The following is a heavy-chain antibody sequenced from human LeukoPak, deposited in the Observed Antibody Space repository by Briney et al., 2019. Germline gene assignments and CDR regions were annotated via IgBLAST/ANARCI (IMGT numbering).Heavy chain of an antibody. J-gene: IGHJ4*02. CDR1: GGSLSGHY. D-gene: IGHD5-12*01. Sequence: PSETLSLTCAVYGGSLSGHYWSWIRQSPGKGLEWVGEITHSGITNYNPSLKSRVTISVDTSKNQFSLKLSSVTAADTAVYYCARGIVARWYFDYWGQGTLVTVSS. CDR3: ARGIVARWYFDY. V-gene: IGHV4-34*01. CDR2: ITHSGIT.